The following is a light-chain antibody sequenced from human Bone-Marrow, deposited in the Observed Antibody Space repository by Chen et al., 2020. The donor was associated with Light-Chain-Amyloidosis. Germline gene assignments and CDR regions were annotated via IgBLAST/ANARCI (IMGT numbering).Light chain of an antibody. V-gene: IGLV3-21*03. CDR3: QVWDRSSDRPV. CDR2: DDS. CDR1: NIGSTS. Sequence: SYVLTQPSSVSVAPGTTATIACGGNNIGSTSVHWYQQTPGQAPLLVVYDDSDRPSGIPERLSGSNSGNTATLTIGRVEAGDEADYYCQVWDRSSDRPVCGGGTKLTVL. J-gene: IGLJ3*02.